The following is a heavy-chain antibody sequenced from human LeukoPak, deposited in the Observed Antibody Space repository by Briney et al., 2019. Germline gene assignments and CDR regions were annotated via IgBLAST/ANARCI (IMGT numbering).Heavy chain of an antibody. CDR2: INHSGST. D-gene: IGHD3-3*01. CDR1: GGSFSGYY. V-gene: IGHV4-34*01. CDR3: ARAGVLRADWFDP. Sequence: KSSEALSLTCAVYGGSFSGYYWSCIRQPPGKGLEWIGEINHSGSTNYNPSLKSRVTISVDTSKNQFSLKLSSVTAADTAVYYCARAGVLRADWFDPWGQGTLVTVSS. J-gene: IGHJ5*02.